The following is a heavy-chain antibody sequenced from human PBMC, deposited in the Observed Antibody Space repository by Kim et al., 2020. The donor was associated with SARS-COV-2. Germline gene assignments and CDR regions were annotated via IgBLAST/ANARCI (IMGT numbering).Heavy chain of an antibody. CDR1: GFTFDDYA. D-gene: IGHD6-13*01. J-gene: IGHJ6*02. CDR3: AKTITDSSSWYFYYGMDV. CDR2: ISGDGGST. Sequence: GGSLRLSCAASGFTFDDYAMHWVRQAPGKGLEWVSLISGDGGSTYYADSVKGRFTISRDNSKNSLYLQMNSLRTEDTALYYCAKTITDSSSWYFYYGMDVCGQGTTVTVSS. V-gene: IGHV3-43*02.